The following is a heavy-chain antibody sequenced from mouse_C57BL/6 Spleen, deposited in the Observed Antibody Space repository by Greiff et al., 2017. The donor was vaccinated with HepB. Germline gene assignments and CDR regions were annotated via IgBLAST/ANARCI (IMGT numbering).Heavy chain of an antibody. V-gene: IGHV1-76*01. CDR2: IYPGSGNT. D-gene: IGHD1-1*02. Sequence: VQLQQSGAELVRPGASVKLSCKASGYTFTDYYINWVKQRPGQGLEWIARIYPGSGNTYYNEKFKGKATLTADKSSSTAYMQLSSLTSEDSAVYFGARGGLWLDYWGQGTTLTVSS. CDR1: GYTFTDYY. J-gene: IGHJ2*01. CDR3: ARGGLWLDY.